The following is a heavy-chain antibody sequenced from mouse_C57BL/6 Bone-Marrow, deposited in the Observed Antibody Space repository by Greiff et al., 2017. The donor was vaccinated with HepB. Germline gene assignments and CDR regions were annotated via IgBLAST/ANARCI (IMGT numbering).Heavy chain of an antibody. V-gene: IGHV1-39*01. D-gene: IGHD1-1*01. CDR1: GYSFTDYN. J-gene: IGHJ3*01. CDR2: INPNYGTT. Sequence: VQLQQSGPELVKPGASVKISCKASGYSFTDYNMNWVKQSNGKSLEWIGVINPNYGTTSYNQKFKGKATLTVDQSSSTAYMQLNSLTSEDSAVYYCARRQFPIYYYGSSYVAFAYWGQGTLVTVSA. CDR3: ARRQFPIYYYGSSYVAFAY.